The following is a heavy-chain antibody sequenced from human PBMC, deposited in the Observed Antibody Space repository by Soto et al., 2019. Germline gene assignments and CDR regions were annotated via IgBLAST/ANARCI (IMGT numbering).Heavy chain of an antibody. CDR1: GLSFNSYG. V-gene: IGHV3-30*18. Sequence: QVQLVESGGGVVQPGESRTLSCAGSGLSFNSYGMHWVRQAPGKGLEWVAVISYDGRQKYYADSVKGRFTISRDNSKNTQYLQMNSLRDEDTAIYYCAKSRGEKTGMPLWPLDYWGQGTLITVSS. D-gene: IGHD3-16*01. CDR2: ISYDGRQK. J-gene: IGHJ4*02. CDR3: AKSRGEKTGMPLWPLDY.